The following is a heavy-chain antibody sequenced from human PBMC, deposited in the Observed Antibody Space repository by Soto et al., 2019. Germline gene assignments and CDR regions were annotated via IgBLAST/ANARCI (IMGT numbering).Heavy chain of an antibody. Sequence: QVQLQESGPGLVKPSQTLSLTCTVSGASISSGGYYWGWIRQHPGKGLEWIGFIYYIGTFYYNPSLESRITLSVDTSKNHFSLNLTSVTAADTAVYYCARVLRDVLSDRYYWYFDLWGRGTLVTVSS. V-gene: IGHV4-31*03. CDR2: IYYIGTF. CDR3: ARVLRDVLSDRYYWYFDL. J-gene: IGHJ2*01. D-gene: IGHD3-16*02. CDR1: GASISSGGYY.